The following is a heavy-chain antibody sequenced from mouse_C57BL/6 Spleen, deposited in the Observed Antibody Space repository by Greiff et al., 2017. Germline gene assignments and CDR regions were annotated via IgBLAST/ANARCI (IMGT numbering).Heavy chain of an antibody. CDR3: AREGYYGSSPWYFDV. CDR2: ISYDGIN. CDR1: GYSITSGYY. J-gene: IGHJ1*03. V-gene: IGHV3-6*01. D-gene: IGHD1-1*01. Sequence: VQLKESGPGLVKPSQSLSLTCSVTGYSITSGYYWNWIRQFPGNKLEWMGYISYDGINNYNPSLKNRISITRDTSKNQFFLKLNSVTTEDTATYYCAREGYYGSSPWYFDVWGTGTTVTVSS.